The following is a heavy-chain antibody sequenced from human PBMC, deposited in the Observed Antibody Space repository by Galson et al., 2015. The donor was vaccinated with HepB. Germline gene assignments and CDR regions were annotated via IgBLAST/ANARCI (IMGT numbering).Heavy chain of an antibody. D-gene: IGHD3-10*01. Sequence: SLRLSCAASGFTFSSYWMNWVRQAPGKGLEWVAHMNQDGSSKYYVDSVKGRFTISRDNAKDSEYLQLDSLRAEDTAVYYCARRISLVRGIITKPDYYYGMDVWGQGTTVTVAS. CDR2: MNQDGSSK. CDR1: GFTFSSYW. V-gene: IGHV3-7*03. CDR3: ARRISLVRGIITKPDYYYGMDV. J-gene: IGHJ6*02.